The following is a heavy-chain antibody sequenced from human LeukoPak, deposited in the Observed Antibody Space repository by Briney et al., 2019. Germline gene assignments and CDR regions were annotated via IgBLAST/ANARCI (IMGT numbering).Heavy chain of an antibody. V-gene: IGHV3-23*01. J-gene: IGHJ4*02. CDR3: AKVENDFWSGYYHAYYFDY. D-gene: IGHD3-3*01. CDR1: GFTFSSYA. CDR2: ISPSGGGT. Sequence: GGSLRLSCTASGFTFSSYAMSWVRQAPGKGLEWVSAISPSGGGTYYADSVKGRFTISRDNSKNTLYLQMNSLRAEDTAVYYCAKVENDFWSGYYHAYYFDYWGQGTLVTVSS.